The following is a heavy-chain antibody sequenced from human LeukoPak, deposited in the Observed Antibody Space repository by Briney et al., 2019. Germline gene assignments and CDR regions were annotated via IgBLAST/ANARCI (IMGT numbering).Heavy chain of an antibody. V-gene: IGHV4-30-4*08. Sequence: PSQTLSVNCTVSGGSISSGDYYWSWIRQPPGKGLEWIGDIYYSGSTYYNPSLKSRVTISVDTSKNQFSLKLSSVTAADTAVYYCARDRGSGEWLQSGYFDYWGQGTLVTVSS. J-gene: IGHJ4*02. CDR3: ARDRGSGEWLQSGYFDY. CDR1: GGSISSGDYY. D-gene: IGHD5-12*01. CDR2: IYYSGST.